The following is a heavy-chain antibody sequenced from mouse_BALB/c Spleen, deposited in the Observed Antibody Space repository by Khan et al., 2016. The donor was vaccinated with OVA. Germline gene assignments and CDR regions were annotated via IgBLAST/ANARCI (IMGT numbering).Heavy chain of an antibody. Sequence: EVQLQQSGTVLARPGASVKMSCKASGYTFTSYWMHWVKQRPGQGLEWIGDIYPGNTDTNYNQKFKGKAKLTAVTSTSTAYMELSSLTNEDSAVXYGTRRNWDVAWFAYWGQGTLVTVAA. D-gene: IGHD4-1*01. V-gene: IGHV1-5*01. CDR3: TRRNWDVAWFAY. CDR1: GYTFTSYW. J-gene: IGHJ3*01. CDR2: IYPGNTDT.